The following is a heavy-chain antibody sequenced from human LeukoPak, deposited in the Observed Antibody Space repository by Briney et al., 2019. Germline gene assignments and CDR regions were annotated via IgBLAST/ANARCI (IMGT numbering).Heavy chain of an antibody. CDR1: GFTVSTNY. CDR2: IYSSGST. V-gene: IGHV3-53*01. CDR3: ARISHGWFDY. Sequence: GGSLRLSCAASGFTVSTNYMSWVRQAPGKGLEWVSVIYSSGSTYYAVSVKGRFTSSRDDSKNTLFLQMNFLSAEDTAVYYCARISHGWFDYWGQGTLVTVSS. J-gene: IGHJ4*02. D-gene: IGHD6-19*01.